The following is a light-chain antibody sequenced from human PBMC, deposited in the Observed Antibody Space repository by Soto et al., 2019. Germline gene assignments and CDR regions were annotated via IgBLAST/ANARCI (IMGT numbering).Light chain of an antibody. V-gene: IGKV3-20*01. CDR2: DAS. CDR3: QPYGSTPLT. J-gene: IGKJ4*01. CDR1: QSVRSNY. Sequence: EIVLKQSPDTLSLSPGERATLSCRASQSVRSNYLAWYQQKPGQAPRFLIYDASSRATGIPDRFSGSGSGTDFTLSISRLDPELFAVYYCQPYGSTPLTFGGGTKVDIK.